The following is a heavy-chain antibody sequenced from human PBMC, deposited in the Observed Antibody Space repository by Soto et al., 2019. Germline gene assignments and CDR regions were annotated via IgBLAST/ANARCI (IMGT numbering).Heavy chain of an antibody. CDR3: ARETRSGSYYKARNYYGMDV. Sequence: SETLSLTCTVSGDSISSSPYYWGWIRQSPEKGLEWIGNVYYGGSSYYNPSLKSRVTISLDTSKNQISLRLSSVTAADTAVYYCARETRSGSYYKARNYYGMDVWGQGTTVTVSS. D-gene: IGHD3-10*01. CDR1: GDSISSSPYY. J-gene: IGHJ6*02. V-gene: IGHV4-39*07. CDR2: VYYGGSS.